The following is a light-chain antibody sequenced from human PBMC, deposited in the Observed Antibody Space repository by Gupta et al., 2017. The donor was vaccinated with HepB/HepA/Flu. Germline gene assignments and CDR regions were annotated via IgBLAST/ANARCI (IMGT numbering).Light chain of an antibody. CDR3: QQDGSSNS. J-gene: IGKJ2*03. CDR2: GAS. V-gene: IGKV3-20*01. Sequence: EIVLTQSPGTLSLSPGERATLSCRASQSVSSSYLAWYQQKPGQAPRLLIYGASSRANGIPDRFSGSGSGTDFTLTISRREPEDFAVYYWQQDGSSNSFGQGTKLEIK. CDR1: QSVSSSY.